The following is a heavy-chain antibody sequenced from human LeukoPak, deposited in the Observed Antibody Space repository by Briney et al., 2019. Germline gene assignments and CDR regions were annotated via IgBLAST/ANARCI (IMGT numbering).Heavy chain of an antibody. CDR2: INHSGST. J-gene: IGHJ4*02. CDR1: GGSFSGYY. V-gene: IGHV4-34*01. CDR3: ARGPIAAAFDS. D-gene: IGHD6-13*01. Sequence: SETLSLTCAVYGGSFSGYYWSWIRQPPGKGLEWIGEINHSGSTNYSPSLKSRVTISVDTSKNQFSLKLSSVTAADTAVYYCARGPIAAAFDSWGQGTLVTVSS.